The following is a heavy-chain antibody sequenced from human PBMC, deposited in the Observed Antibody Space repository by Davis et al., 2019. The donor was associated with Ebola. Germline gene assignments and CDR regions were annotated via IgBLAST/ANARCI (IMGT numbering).Heavy chain of an antibody. J-gene: IGHJ4*02. V-gene: IGHV3-23*01. Sequence: GESLKISCAASGFTFSSYAMSWVRQAPGKGLEWVSAISGSGGSTYYADSVKGRFTISRDNSKNTLYLQMNSLGVEDTAVYYCARDPNQYGVLEQWGQGTLVTVSS. CDR1: GFTFSSYA. D-gene: IGHD4-17*01. CDR2: ISGSGGST. CDR3: ARDPNQYGVLEQ.